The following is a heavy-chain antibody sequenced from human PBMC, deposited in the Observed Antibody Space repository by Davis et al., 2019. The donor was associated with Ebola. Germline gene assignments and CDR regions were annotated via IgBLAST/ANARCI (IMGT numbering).Heavy chain of an antibody. Sequence: GGSLRLSCAASGFTFSSYAMSWVRQAPGKGLEWVSAISGSGGSTSYADSVKGRFTISRDNSKNTLYLQMNSLKTEDTAVYYCTLTVTSFDYWGQGTLVTVSS. CDR2: ISGSGGST. J-gene: IGHJ4*02. CDR3: TLTVTSFDY. V-gene: IGHV3-23*01. D-gene: IGHD4-17*01. CDR1: GFTFSSYA.